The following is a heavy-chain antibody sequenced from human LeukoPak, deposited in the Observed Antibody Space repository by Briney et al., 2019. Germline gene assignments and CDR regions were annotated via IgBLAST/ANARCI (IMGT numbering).Heavy chain of an antibody. CDR2: INPSGGST. CDR3: ARGPSGSYDYYYYYMDV. J-gene: IGHJ6*03. V-gene: IGHV1-46*01. D-gene: IGHD1-26*01. CDR1: GYTFTSYY. Sequence: ASVKVSCKASGYTFTSYYMHWVRQAPGQGLEWMGIINPSGGSTSYAQKFQGRVTMTRDMSTSTVYMELSSLRSEDTAVYYCARGPSGSYDYYYYYMDVWGKGTTVTISS.